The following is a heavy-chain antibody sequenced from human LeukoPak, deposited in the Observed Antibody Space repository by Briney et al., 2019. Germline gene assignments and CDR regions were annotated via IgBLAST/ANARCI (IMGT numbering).Heavy chain of an antibody. CDR2: IYPGDSDT. Sequence: GESLKISCKGSGYSFTSYWIGWVRQMPGKGLEWMGIIYPGDSDTRYSPSFQGQVTISADKSISTAYLQWSSLKASDTAMYYCARSYDYYDSSGYYFNWFDPWGQGTLVTVS. CDR3: ARSYDYYDSSGYYFNWFDP. V-gene: IGHV5-51*01. D-gene: IGHD3-22*01. CDR1: GYSFTSYW. J-gene: IGHJ5*02.